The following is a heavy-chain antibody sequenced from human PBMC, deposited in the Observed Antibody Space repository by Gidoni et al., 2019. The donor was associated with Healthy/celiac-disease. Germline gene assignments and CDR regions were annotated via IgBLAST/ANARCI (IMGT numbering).Heavy chain of an antibody. CDR1: GGSFSGYY. J-gene: IGHJ4*02. CDR2: INHSGST. V-gene: IGHV4-34*01. Sequence: QVQLQQWGAGLLKPSATLSLTCAVYGGSFSGYYWSWIRQPPGKGLEWIGEINHSGSTNYNPSLKSRVTISVDTSKTQFSLKLSSVTAADTAVYYCARGRGVAARHSHDYWGQGTLVTVSS. CDR3: ARGRGVAARHSHDY. D-gene: IGHD6-6*01.